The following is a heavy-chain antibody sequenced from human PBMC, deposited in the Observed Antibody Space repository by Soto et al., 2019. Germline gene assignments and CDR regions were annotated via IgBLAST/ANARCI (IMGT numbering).Heavy chain of an antibody. D-gene: IGHD1-26*01. CDR1: GFTFDDYA. Sequence: GGSLRLSCAASGFTFDDYAMHWVRQAPGKGLEWVSGISWNSGSIGYADSVKGRFTISRDNAKNSLYLQMNSLRAEDTALYYCAKDIRVSGSYYYGMDVWGQGTTVTVSS. V-gene: IGHV3-9*01. CDR3: AKDIRVSGSYYYGMDV. J-gene: IGHJ6*02. CDR2: ISWNSGSI.